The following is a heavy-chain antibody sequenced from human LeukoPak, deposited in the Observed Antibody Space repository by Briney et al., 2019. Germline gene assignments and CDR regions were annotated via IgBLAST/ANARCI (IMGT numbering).Heavy chain of an antibody. V-gene: IGHV1-2*02. D-gene: IGHD3-16*01. CDR1: GYTFTGYY. Sequence: ASVKVSCKASGYTFTGYYIHWVRQAPGQGLEWMGWINPNSGGTNYAQRFQGRATMTRDTSINTVYMELSRLRSDDTAVYYCAKTPPVSPYYFDYWGQGTLVTVSS. CDR3: AKTPPVSPYYFDY. J-gene: IGHJ4*02. CDR2: INPNSGGT.